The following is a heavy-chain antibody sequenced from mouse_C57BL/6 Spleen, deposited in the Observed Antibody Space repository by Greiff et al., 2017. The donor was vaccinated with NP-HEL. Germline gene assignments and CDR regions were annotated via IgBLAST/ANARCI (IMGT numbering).Heavy chain of an antibody. V-gene: IGHV5-9-1*02. D-gene: IGHD1-1*01. Sequence: EVQGVESGEGLVKPGGSLKLSCAASGFTFSSYAMSWVRQTPEKRLEWVAYISSGGDYIYYADTVKGRFTISRDNARNTLYLQMSSLKSEDTAMYYCTRDSPYYYGSSSYYYAMDYWGQGTSVTVSS. CDR2: ISSGGDYI. J-gene: IGHJ4*01. CDR1: GFTFSSYA. CDR3: TRDSPYYYGSSSYYYAMDY.